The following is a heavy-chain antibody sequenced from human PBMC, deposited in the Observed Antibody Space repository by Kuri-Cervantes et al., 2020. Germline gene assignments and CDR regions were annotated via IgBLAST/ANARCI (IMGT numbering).Heavy chain of an antibody. V-gene: IGHV4-59*01. CDR1: GGSFSGYH. D-gene: IGHD3-10*01. J-gene: IGHJ6*02. Sequence: SQTLSLTCAVYGGSFSGYHWSWIRQPPGKGLEWIGYIYYSGSTNYNPSLKSRVTISVDTSKNQFSLKLSSVTAADTAVYYCARDSGYYYGMDVWGQGTTVTVSS. CDR3: ARDSGYYYGMDV. CDR2: IYYSGST.